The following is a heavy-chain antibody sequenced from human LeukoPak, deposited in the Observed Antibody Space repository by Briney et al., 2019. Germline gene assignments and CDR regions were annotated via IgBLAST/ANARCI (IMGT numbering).Heavy chain of an antibody. CDR1: GGSISSSSYY. CDR3: ASQEYYHDSSGYANWFDP. D-gene: IGHD3-22*01. V-gene: IGHV4-39*01. CDR2: INYSGST. J-gene: IGHJ5*02. Sequence: SETLSLTCTVSGGSISSSSYYWGWIRQPPGKGLEWIGSINYSGSTYYNPSLKSRVTISVDTSKNQFSLKLSSVTAADTAVYYCASQEYYHDSSGYANWFDPWGQGTLVTVSS.